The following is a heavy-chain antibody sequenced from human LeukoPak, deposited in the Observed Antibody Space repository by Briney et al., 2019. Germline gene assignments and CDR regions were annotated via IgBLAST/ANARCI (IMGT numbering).Heavy chain of an antibody. D-gene: IGHD3-10*01. CDR1: GFTFSDYY. J-gene: IGHJ3*01. CDR2: ISSSGSTI. CDR3: ARDSSLLISRFGLAV. V-gene: IGHV3-11*04. Sequence: PGGSLRLSCAASGFTFSDYYMSWIRQAPGKGLEWVSYISSSGSTIYYADSVKGRFTISRDNAKNSLYLQMNSLRAEDTAVYYCARDSSLLISRFGLAVWGQGTMVTVSS.